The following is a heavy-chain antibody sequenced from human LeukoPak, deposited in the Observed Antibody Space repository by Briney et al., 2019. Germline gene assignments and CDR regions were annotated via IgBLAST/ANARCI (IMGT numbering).Heavy chain of an antibody. CDR1: GGTFSIYA. CDR3: ARVGGYDTHFDY. CDR2: IIPIFGTA. J-gene: IGHJ4*02. D-gene: IGHD5-12*01. V-gene: IGHV1-69*13. Sequence: SVKVSCTASGGTFSIYAISWVRQAPGQGLEWMRGIIPIFGTANYAQKFQGRVTITADESTSTAYMELSSLRSEDTAVYYCARVGGYDTHFDYWGQGTLVTVSS.